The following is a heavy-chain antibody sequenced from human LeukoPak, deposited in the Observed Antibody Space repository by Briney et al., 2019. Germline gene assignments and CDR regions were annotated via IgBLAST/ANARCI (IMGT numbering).Heavy chain of an antibody. D-gene: IGHD2-2*01. Sequence: QSGGSLRLSCAASGFDFNIYSMDWVRQAPGKCLEWVAYIKSNSDTIYYADSVKGRSTISRDNAKNSLYLQMNSLRAEDTAVYYCARERGYCSGTTCYGFDYWGQGTPVTVSS. V-gene: IGHV3-48*01. CDR1: GFDFNIYS. J-gene: IGHJ4*02. CDR3: ARERGYCSGTTCYGFDY. CDR2: IKSNSDTI.